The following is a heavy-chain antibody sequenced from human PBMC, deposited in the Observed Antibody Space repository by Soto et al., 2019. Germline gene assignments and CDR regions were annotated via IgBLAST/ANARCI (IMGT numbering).Heavy chain of an antibody. J-gene: IGHJ4*02. D-gene: IGHD3-9*01. V-gene: IGHV4-59*01. Sequence: SETLSLTCTVSGGSISSYYWSWIRQPPGKGLEWIGYIYYSGSTNYNPSLKSRVTISIDTSKNQFSLKLSSVTAADTAVYYCARGVRYFDWFDWGQGTLVTVSS. CDR3: ARGVRYFDWFD. CDR2: IYYSGST. CDR1: GGSISSYY.